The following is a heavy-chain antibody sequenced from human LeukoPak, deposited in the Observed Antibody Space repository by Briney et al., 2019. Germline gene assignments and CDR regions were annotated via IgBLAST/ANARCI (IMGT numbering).Heavy chain of an antibody. Sequence: PSETLSLTCAVSGDSITSGGYSWSWIRQTPGKGLEWIAYIHDSGSTYNNPSLKSRLSISIDTSKNQFSLKLNSVTAADTAVYYCARVVAAAGNNWFDPWGQGTLVTVSS. V-gene: IGHV4-30-4*07. CDR3: ARVVAAAGNNWFDP. J-gene: IGHJ5*02. CDR2: IHDSGST. D-gene: IGHD6-25*01. CDR1: GDSITSGGYS.